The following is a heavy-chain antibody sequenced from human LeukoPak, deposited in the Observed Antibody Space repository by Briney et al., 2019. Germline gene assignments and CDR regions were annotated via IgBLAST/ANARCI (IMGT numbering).Heavy chain of an antibody. V-gene: IGHV3-21*01. CDR3: ARDCSGGSCHIDY. D-gene: IGHD2-15*01. CDR1: GFAFSSYR. J-gene: IGHJ4*02. CDR2: ISSSSSYI. Sequence: GGSLRLSCAASGFAFSSYRMNWVRQAPGKGLEWVSSISSSSSYIYYADSVKGRFTISRDNAKNSLYLQMNSLRAEDTAVYYCARDCSGGSCHIDYWGQGTLVTVSA.